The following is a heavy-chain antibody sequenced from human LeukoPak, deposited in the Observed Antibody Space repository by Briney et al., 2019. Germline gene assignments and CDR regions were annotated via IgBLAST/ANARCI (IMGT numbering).Heavy chain of an antibody. V-gene: IGHV3-23*01. D-gene: IGHD3-10*01. CDR1: GFTFSSYA. CDR2: ISGSGGST. CDR3: AKQILYGSGSYYNGGAFDI. Sequence: GGSLRLSCAASGFTFSSYAMSWVRQAPGKGLEWASAISGSGGSTYYADSVKGRFTISRDNSKNTLYLQMNSLRAEDTAVYYCAKQILYGSGSYYNGGAFDIWGQGTVVTVSS. J-gene: IGHJ3*02.